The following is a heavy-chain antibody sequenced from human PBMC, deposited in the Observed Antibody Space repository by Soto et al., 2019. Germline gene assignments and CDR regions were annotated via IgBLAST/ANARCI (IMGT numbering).Heavy chain of an antibody. CDR3: ARAPFGYSYGPFDY. D-gene: IGHD5-18*01. CDR2: INPSGGST. CDR1: GYTFTSYF. Sequence: GASVKVSCKASGYTFTSYFMHWVRQAPGQGLEWMGIINPSGGSTNYAQKFQGRVTITADESTSTAYMELSSLRSEDTAVYYCARAPFGYSYGPFDYWGQGTLVTVSS. J-gene: IGHJ4*02. V-gene: IGHV1-46*01.